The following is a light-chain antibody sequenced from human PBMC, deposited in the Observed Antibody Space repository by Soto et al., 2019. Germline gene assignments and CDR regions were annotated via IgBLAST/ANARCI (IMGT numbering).Light chain of an antibody. CDR2: GAS. CDR1: QSVRSN. Sequence: EIVMTQSPATLSVSPGERATLFCRASQSVRSNLAWYRQKPGQAPRLLIYGASTRATGIPARFSGSGSGTEFTLTISSLQSEDFAVYYCQQYNNWPYTFGQGTKLEIK. CDR3: QQYNNWPYT. J-gene: IGKJ2*01. V-gene: IGKV3-15*01.